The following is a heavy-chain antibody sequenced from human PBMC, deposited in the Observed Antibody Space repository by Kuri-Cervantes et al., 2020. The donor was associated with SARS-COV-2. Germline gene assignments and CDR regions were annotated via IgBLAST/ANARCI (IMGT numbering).Heavy chain of an antibody. CDR3: AREMKEGAVMGAFDI. CDR2: IYSGGST. D-gene: IGHD1-26*01. CDR1: GFTVSSNY. Sequence: TCAASGFTVSSNYMSWVRQAPGKGLEWVSVIYSGGSTYYADSVKGRFTISRDNSKNTLYLQMNSLRAEDTAVYYCAREMKEGAVMGAFDIWGQGTMVTVSS. V-gene: IGHV3-53*01. J-gene: IGHJ3*02.